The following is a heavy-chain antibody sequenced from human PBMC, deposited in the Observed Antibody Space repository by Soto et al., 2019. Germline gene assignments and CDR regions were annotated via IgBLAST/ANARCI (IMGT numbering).Heavy chain of an antibody. V-gene: IGHV3-9*01. CDR3: AKDKAGIYGDYVSSPWFDP. Sequence: ALRLSCAASGFTFDDYAMHWVRQAPGKGLEWVSGISWNSGSIGYADSVKGRFTISRDNAKNSLYLQMNSLRAEDTALYYCAKDKAGIYGDYVSSPWFDPWGQGTLVTVSS. J-gene: IGHJ5*02. CDR1: GFTFDDYA. D-gene: IGHD4-17*01. CDR2: ISWNSGSI.